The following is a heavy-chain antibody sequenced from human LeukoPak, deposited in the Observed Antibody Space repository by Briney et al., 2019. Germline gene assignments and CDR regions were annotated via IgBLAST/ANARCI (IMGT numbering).Heavy chain of an antibody. J-gene: IGHJ4*02. CDR3: AKAGGYSGYAQRSYFDY. V-gene: IGHV3-30*02. Sequence: PGGSLRLSCAASGFTFSSCGMHWVRQAPGKGLEWVAFIRYDGSNKYYADSVKGRFTISRDNSKNTLYLQMNSLRAEDTTVYYCAKAGGYSGYAQRSYFDYWGQGTLVTVSS. D-gene: IGHD5-12*01. CDR1: GFTFSSCG. CDR2: IRYDGSNK.